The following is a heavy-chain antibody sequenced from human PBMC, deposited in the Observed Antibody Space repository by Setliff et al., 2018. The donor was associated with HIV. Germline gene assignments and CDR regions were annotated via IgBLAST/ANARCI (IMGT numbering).Heavy chain of an antibody. CDR1: GFTFDDYA. Sequence: PGGSLRLSCAASGFTFDDYAMHWVRQAPGKGLEWVSGISWNSGHTIYYADSVKGRFTISRDNAKNSMFLEMNSLRAEDSADYYCAGLVVVETAGDIFDLWGQGTPVTVSS. CDR3: AGLVVVETAGDIFDL. J-gene: IGHJ3*01. V-gene: IGHV3-9*01. CDR2: ISWNSGHTI. D-gene: IGHD2-21*02.